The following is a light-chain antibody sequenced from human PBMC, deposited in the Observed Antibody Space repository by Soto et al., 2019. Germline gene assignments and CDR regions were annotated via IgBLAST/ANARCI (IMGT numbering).Light chain of an antibody. Sequence: PGESATLSCRTSQSANINLAWYVHKPGQAPSLRIYSSSSRTSGIPDRFSGSGSGTDFTLTISRLEPEDDEVSLCHRQRTSPPTRTFGQGTKVDIK. CDR3: HRQRTSPPTRT. V-gene: IGKV3-20*01. J-gene: IGKJ1*01. CDR1: QSANIN. CDR2: SSS.